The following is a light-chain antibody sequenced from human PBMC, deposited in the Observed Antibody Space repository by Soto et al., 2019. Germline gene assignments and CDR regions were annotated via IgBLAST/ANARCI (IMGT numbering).Light chain of an antibody. J-gene: IGKJ3*01. CDR2: RAS. CDR3: QQYETYSGT. Sequence: DIQMTQSPSTLSASVGDRVTITCRASQTINTWLAWYQQKPGKAPKLLIYRASNLVSGVQSRFSGSGSGKEFTITIRSLPPDDFSIYYCQQYETYSGTFGPGTKVDI. CDR1: QTINTW. V-gene: IGKV1-5*03.